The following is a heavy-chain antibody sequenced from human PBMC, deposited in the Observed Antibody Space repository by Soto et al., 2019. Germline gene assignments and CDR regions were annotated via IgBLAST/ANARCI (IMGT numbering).Heavy chain of an antibody. CDR2: ISGSGGST. CDR1: GFTFSSYA. V-gene: IGHV3-23*01. CDR3: AKGATAYDGYYYYGMDV. J-gene: IGHJ6*02. D-gene: IGHD1-26*01. Sequence: GGSLRLSCAASGFTFSSYAMSWVRQAPGKGLEWVSAISGSGGSTYYADSVKGRFTISRDNSKNTLYLQMNSLRAEDTAVYYCAKGATAYDGYYYYGMDVWGQGTTVTVSS.